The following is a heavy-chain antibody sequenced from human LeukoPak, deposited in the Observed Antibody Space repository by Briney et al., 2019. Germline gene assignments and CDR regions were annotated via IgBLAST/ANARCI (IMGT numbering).Heavy chain of an antibody. CDR2: IYTSGST. CDR3: ARARETWLQPDAFDI. J-gene: IGHJ3*02. Sequence: SETLSLTCTVSGGSISSYYWSWIRQPAGKGLEWIGRIYTSGSTNYNPSLKSRVTISVDTSKNQFSLTPSSVPPAATAVYYCARARETWLQPDAFDIWGHGTMVTVSS. D-gene: IGHD5-12*01. CDR1: GGSISSYY. V-gene: IGHV4-4*07.